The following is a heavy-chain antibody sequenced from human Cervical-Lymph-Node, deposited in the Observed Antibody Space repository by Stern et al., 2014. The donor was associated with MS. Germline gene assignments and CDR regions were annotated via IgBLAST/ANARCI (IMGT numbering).Heavy chain of an antibody. CDR3: ARDRHRYCSGGTCFPLDY. CDR2: ISPNSGGT. V-gene: IGHV1-2*06. D-gene: IGHD2-15*01. J-gene: IGHJ4*01. Sequence: QLVQSGAEVKKPGASVKVSCKASGYTFTGYYIHWVRQAPGQGLEWMGRISPNSGGTDYAQNFQGRVTMTRDTSISTAYLELSSFRSDDTAVYYCARDRHRYCSGGTCFPLDYWGQGTLVTVSS. CDR1: GYTFTGYY.